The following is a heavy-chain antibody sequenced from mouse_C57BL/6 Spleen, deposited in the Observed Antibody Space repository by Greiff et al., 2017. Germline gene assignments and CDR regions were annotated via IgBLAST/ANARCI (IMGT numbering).Heavy chain of an antibody. CDR1: GYSFTGYY. Sequence: EVQLQESGPELVKPGASVKISCKASGYSFTGYYMHWVKQSHGNILDWIGYIYPYNGVSSYNQKFKGKATLTVDKSSSTAYMELRSLTSEDSAVYSCAMEGVYDYDGGDPSWFAYWGQGTLVTVSA. CDR3: AMEGVYDYDGGDPSWFAY. J-gene: IGHJ3*01. CDR2: IYPYNGVS. D-gene: IGHD2-4*01. V-gene: IGHV1-31*01.